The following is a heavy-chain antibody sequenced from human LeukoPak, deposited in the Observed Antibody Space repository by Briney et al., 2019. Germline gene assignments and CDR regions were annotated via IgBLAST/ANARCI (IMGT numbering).Heavy chain of an antibody. CDR2: ISSSGSTI. CDR1: GFPFSSYA. V-gene: IGHV3-48*04. D-gene: IGHD1-1*01. CDR3: ARDGRYYGMDV. J-gene: IGHJ6*02. Sequence: GGSLRLSCAASGFPFSSYAMTWVRQAPGKGLEWVSYISSSGSTIYYADSVKGRFTISRDNAKNSLYLQMNSLRAEDTAVYYCARDGRYYGMDVWGQGTTVTVSS.